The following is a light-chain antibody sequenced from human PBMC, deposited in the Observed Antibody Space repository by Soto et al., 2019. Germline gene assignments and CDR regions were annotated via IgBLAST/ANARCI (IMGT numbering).Light chain of an antibody. CDR1: SSNIANNY. Sequence: QSVLTQPPSLSAAPGQTVTISCSGSSSNIANNYVSWYQQLPGTAPKLLIYENDKRPSGIPDRFSGSKSGTSATLGIAGLQTGDEADYYCGTWDSSLSAYVFGTRTKVTVL. J-gene: IGLJ1*01. CDR2: END. V-gene: IGLV1-51*02. CDR3: GTWDSSLSAYV.